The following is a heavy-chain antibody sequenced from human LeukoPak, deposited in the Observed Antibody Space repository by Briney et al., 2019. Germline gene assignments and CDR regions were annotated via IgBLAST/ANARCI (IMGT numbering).Heavy chain of an antibody. D-gene: IGHD1-26*01. CDR2: INDVGSDS. CDR3: AKDPMVGAFLSDDAFDI. Sequence: GGSLRLSCAASGFTFSAYWMHWVRQAPGKGLVWVGRINDVGSDSTYVDSVKGRFTISRDNAKNTLYLQMNSLRAEDTAVYYCAKDPMVGAFLSDDAFDIWGQGTMVTVSS. V-gene: IGHV3-74*01. CDR1: GFTFSAYW. J-gene: IGHJ3*02.